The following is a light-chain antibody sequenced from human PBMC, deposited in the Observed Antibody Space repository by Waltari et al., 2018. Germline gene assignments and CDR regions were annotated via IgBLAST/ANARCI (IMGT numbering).Light chain of an antibody. CDR2: PND. CDR1: STNIGSNY. J-gene: IGLJ2*01. V-gene: IGLV1-47*02. CDR3: AAWDDTLSAVV. Sequence: QSVLTQPPSTSGTPGQRVTISCSGSSTNIGSNYVYWYQHLPGTAPKLLIYPNDQRPSGVPARFSGSKSGTSASLAISGLQSDDESDYFCAAWDDTLSAVVFGGGTKLTVL.